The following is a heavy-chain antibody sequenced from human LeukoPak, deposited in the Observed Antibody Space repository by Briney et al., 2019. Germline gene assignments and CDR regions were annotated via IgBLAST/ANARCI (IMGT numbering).Heavy chain of an antibody. D-gene: IGHD4-17*01. J-gene: IGHJ4*01. CDR2: IYTSGST. CDR3: ARHDYGDYNDY. Sequence: PSETLSLTCTVSGGSISSGSYYWSWIRQPAGKGLEWIGRIYTSGSTNYNPSLKSRVTISLDTSKNQFSLKLSSVTAADTAVYYCARHDYGDYNDYWGQGTLVTVSS. CDR1: GGSISSGSYY. V-gene: IGHV4-61*02.